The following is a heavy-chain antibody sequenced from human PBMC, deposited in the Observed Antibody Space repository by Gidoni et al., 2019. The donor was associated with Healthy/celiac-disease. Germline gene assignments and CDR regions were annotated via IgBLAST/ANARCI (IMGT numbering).Heavy chain of an antibody. CDR3: AREEQLVQWDY. CDR2: IYHIGST. V-gene: IGHV4-38-2*02. Sequence: QVQLQVSGPGLVTPSETLSHTCAVSGYSISSGYYWGWIRPPPGKGLEWIGSIYHIGSTYYNPSLKSRVTISVDTSKNQFSLKLSSVTAADTAVYYCAREEQLVQWDYWGQGTLVTVSS. D-gene: IGHD6-13*01. J-gene: IGHJ4*02. CDR1: GYSISSGYY.